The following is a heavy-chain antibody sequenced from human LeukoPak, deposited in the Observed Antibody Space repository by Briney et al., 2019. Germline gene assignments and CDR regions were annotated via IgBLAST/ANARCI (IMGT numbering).Heavy chain of an antibody. CDR2: TRSSGNIM. V-gene: IGHV3-48*01. D-gene: IGHD3-10*01. CDR1: GFTFSSYN. J-gene: IGHJ4*02. CDR3: VREGGWDSGSYSAY. Sequence: GGSLRLSCAASGFTFSSYNMNWVRQAPGKGLEWISFTRSSGNIMYYADSVKGRFTISRDNAKTSVYLQMNSLRAGDTAVYYCVREGGWDSGSYSAYWGQGTLVTVSS.